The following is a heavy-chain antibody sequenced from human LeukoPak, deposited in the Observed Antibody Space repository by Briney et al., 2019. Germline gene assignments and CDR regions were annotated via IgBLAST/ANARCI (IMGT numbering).Heavy chain of an antibody. J-gene: IGHJ4*02. D-gene: IGHD4-17*01. Sequence: GESLKISCKGSGYTFTSYGISWVRQAPGQGLEWMGWISAYNGNTNYAQKLQGRVTMTTDTSTSTAYMELRSLRSDDTAVYYCARDRRLTGGDYVRWGQGTLVTVSS. CDR1: GYTFTSYG. CDR3: ARDRRLTGGDYVR. CDR2: ISAYNGNT. V-gene: IGHV1-18*01.